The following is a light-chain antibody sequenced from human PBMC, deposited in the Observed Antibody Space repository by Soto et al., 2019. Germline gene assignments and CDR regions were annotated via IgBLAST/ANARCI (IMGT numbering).Light chain of an antibody. V-gene: IGKV1-9*01. CDR2: GAS. CDR1: QGIANF. J-gene: IGKJ3*01. Sequence: IQLTQSPSSLSASVGDRVTISCRASQGIANFLAWYQQKPGKAPKLLIYGASTLQSGVPSRFSGSGSGKDFTLTISSLQPEDFATYYCQQLNSFPISCGPGTKVDIK. CDR3: QQLNSFPIS.